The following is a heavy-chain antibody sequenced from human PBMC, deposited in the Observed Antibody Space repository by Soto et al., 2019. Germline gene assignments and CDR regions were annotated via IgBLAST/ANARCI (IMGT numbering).Heavy chain of an antibody. J-gene: IGHJ5*02. Sequence: SETLSLTCTVSGGSISSGGYSWSWIRQPPGKGLEWIGYIYHSGSTYYNPSLKSRVTISVDRSKNQFSLKLSSVTAADTAVYYCARSRYIVVVPAAIDWFDPWGQGTLVTVSS. D-gene: IGHD2-2*02. CDR1: GGSISSGGYS. CDR2: IYHSGST. CDR3: ARSRYIVVVPAAIDWFDP. V-gene: IGHV4-30-2*01.